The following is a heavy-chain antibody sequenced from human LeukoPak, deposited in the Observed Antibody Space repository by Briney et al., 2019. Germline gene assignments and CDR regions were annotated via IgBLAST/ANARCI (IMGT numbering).Heavy chain of an antibody. Sequence: PGRSLRLSCAASGFGFNSYAMHWVRQAPGKGLEWVAVISYHGSNEYYADSVKGRFTVSRDNSNNTLFLQMNSLRAEDTAVYYCARGGYHAYYLDYWGQGTLVTVSS. V-gene: IGHV3-30-3*01. D-gene: IGHD5-18*01. CDR1: GFGFNSYA. J-gene: IGHJ4*02. CDR3: ARGGYHAYYLDY. CDR2: ISYHGSNE.